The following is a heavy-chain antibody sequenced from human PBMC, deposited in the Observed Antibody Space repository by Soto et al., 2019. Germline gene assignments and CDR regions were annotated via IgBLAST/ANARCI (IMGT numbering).Heavy chain of an antibody. CDR1: GFTFSIYA. D-gene: IGHD3-22*01. J-gene: IGHJ4*02. CDR3: ETGDKFYYDTRRY. V-gene: IGHV3-30-3*01. Sequence: GGSLRLSCAAPGFTFSIYALHWVRQAPGKGLEWVAVMSPNGNNQYYADSVKGRFTISRDTSKSTPYLQMTSLRPDDTAVYYSETGDKFYYDTRRYWGQGTLVTVSS. CDR2: MSPNGNNQ.